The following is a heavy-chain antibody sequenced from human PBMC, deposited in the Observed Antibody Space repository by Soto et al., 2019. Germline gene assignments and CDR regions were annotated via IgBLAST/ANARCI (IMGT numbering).Heavy chain of an antibody. CDR1: GFTFNNAW. J-gene: IGHJ6*02. Sequence: PGGSLRLSCAASGFTFNNAWMHWVRQAPGKGLEWVAVISYDGSNKYYADSVKGRFTISRDNSRNTLYLQMNSLRAEDTAVYYCARERSIGAYYGMDVCGQGTTVTVSS. V-gene: IGHV3-30-3*01. CDR3: ARERSIGAYYGMDV. D-gene: IGHD3-16*02. CDR2: ISYDGSNK.